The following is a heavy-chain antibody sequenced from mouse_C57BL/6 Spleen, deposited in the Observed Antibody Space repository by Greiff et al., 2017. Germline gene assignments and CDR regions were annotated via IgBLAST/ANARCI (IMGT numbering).Heavy chain of an antibody. CDR3: AYYGSSYGYAMDY. Sequence: VKLQQPGAELVKPGASVKMSCKASGYTFTSYWITWVKQRPGQGLEWIGDIYPGSGSTNYNEKFKSKATLTVDTSSSTAYMQLSSLTSEDSAVYYCAYYGSSYGYAMDYWGQGTSVTVSS. CDR2: IYPGSGST. J-gene: IGHJ4*01. D-gene: IGHD1-1*01. V-gene: IGHV1-55*01. CDR1: GYTFTSYW.